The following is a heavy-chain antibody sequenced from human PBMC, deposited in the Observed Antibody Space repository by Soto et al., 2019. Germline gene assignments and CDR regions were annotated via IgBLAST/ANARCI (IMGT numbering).Heavy chain of an antibody. V-gene: IGHV4-4*02. Sequence: SETLSLTGDVSSNSITSSNWWTWVRQPPGKGLEWLGKISHSGTVNYNATLRSRVTISVDKPKNQLSLKLMSVTAADTAVYYCARRGGSSSGYYYYAFDVWGQGTTVTGSS. D-gene: IGHD6-6*01. CDR1: SNSITSSNW. J-gene: IGHJ6*02. CDR2: ISHSGTV. CDR3: ARRGGSSSGYYYYAFDV.